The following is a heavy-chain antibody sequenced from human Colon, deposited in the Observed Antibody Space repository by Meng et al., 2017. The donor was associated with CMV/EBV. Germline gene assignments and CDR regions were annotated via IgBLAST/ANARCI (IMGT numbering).Heavy chain of an antibody. CDR1: GFSFRSYE. J-gene: IGHJ6*02. Sequence: GGSLRLSCSASGFSFRSYEMNWVRQAPGKGLEWVSYISSGGHTIHYADSVKGRFTISRDITNNSLYLQMSSLRADDTAVYYCARDPSLITISGVVTYGMDVWGPGTTVTVSS. CDR3: ARDPSLITISGVVTYGMDV. D-gene: IGHD3-3*01. CDR2: ISSGGHTI. V-gene: IGHV3-48*03.